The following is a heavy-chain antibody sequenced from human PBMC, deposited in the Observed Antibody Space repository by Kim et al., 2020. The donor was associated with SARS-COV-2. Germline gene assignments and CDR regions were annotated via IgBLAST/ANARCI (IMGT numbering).Heavy chain of an antibody. J-gene: IGHJ6*02. Sequence: GGSLRLSCAASGFALSKYTMNWVRQAPGMGLEWVASISISSAYIYYAASVKGRFTVSRNNGDNSLFLHMTSLTADDTAIYYCARDQLGMTWGDLYYFDGVDVGGQGTTVTVSS. V-gene: IGHV3-21*01. D-gene: IGHD6-13*01. CDR2: ISISSAYI. CDR1: GFALSKYT. CDR3: ARDQLGMTWGDLYYFDGVDV.